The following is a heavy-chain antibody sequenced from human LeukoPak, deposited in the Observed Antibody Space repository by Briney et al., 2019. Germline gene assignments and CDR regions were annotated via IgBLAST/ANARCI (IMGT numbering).Heavy chain of an antibody. CDR1: GYTFIGYY. CDR2: INPNSGGT. D-gene: IGHD5-24*01. Sequence: ASVKVSCKASGYTFIGYYMHWVRQAPGQGLEWMGWINPNSGGTNYAQKFQGRVTMTRDTSISTAYMELSRLRSDDTAVYYCARVLSRRDGYILIYWGQGTLVTVSS. CDR3: ARVLSRRDGYILIY. V-gene: IGHV1-2*02. J-gene: IGHJ4*02.